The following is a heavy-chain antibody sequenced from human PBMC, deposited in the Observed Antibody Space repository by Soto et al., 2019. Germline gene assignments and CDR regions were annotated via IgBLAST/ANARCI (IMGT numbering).Heavy chain of an antibody. CDR2: IYASGSP. D-gene: IGHD1-26*01. CDR1: GGSVSVYY. CDR3: ARGVGSSPPQY. V-gene: IGHV4-59*02. J-gene: IGHJ4*02. Sequence: SETLSLTCTISGGSVSVYYWSWIRQSTGQGLEWIGYIYASGSPYYNPSLRSRVTISADTSKNQISLKLTSPTAADTALYYCARGVGSSPPQYWGRGTLVTVSS.